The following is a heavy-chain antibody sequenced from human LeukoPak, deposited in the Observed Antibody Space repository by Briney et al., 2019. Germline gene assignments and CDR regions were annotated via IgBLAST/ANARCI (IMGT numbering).Heavy chain of an antibody. CDR2: ISSSGSTI. CDR3: ARDRDSGYVDY. CDR1: GFLFANHW. D-gene: IGHD1-26*01. Sequence: PGGSLRLSCAASGFLFANHWMSWVRQAPGKGLEWVSYISSSGSTIYYADSVKGRFTISRDNAKNSLYLQMNSLRAEDTAVHYCARDRDSGYVDYWGQGTLVTVSS. J-gene: IGHJ4*02. V-gene: IGHV3-11*01.